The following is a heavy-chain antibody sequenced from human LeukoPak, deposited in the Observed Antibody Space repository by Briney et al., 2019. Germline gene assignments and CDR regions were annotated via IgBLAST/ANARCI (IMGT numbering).Heavy chain of an antibody. Sequence: SETLSLTCTVSGGSISSYYWSWIRQPPGKGLERIGFIYYSGSTNYSPSLKSRVTISVDTSKNQFSLKLTSVTAADTAVYYRARHGNGAFDIWGQGTMVTVSS. D-gene: IGHD1-1*01. CDR1: GGSISSYY. CDR2: IYYSGST. J-gene: IGHJ3*02. V-gene: IGHV4-59*08. CDR3: ARHGNGAFDI.